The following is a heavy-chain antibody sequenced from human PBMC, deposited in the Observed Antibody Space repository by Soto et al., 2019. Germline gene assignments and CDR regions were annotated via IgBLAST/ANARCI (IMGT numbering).Heavy chain of an antibody. V-gene: IGHV3-74*01. CDR2: INGDGSYT. CDR1: GFTFSTYW. CDR3: VRTWHGFDI. Sequence: EVHLVESGGGLVQPGGSLRLSCAASGFTFSTYWMHWVRQAPEKGLLWVSHINGDGSYTDFADSVKGRFTISRDNAKNSVYLQMQGLRDEHTAVYLCVRTWHGFDIWGPGTMVTVSS. J-gene: IGHJ3*02.